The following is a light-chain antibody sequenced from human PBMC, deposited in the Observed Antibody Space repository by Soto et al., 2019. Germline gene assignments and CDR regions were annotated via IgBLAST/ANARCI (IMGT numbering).Light chain of an antibody. CDR2: DAS. Sequence: EIVLTQSPATLSLSPGERATLSCRARQSVNRYLAWYQQKPGQAPRLLIYDASNRATGIPARFSGSGSGTDFTLTISSLEPEDFGVYYCQQRGNWPLTFGQGTKVEIK. V-gene: IGKV3-11*01. CDR1: QSVNRY. CDR3: QQRGNWPLT. J-gene: IGKJ1*01.